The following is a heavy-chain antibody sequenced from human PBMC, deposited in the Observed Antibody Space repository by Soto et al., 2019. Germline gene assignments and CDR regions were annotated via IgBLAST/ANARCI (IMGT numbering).Heavy chain of an antibody. CDR3: AREPLAHSYFDL. CDR2: MYNSERT. Sequence: LSLTCTVSGGSIGGYYWSWIRQPAGKGLEWIGRMYNSERTNYNPSLKSRVTMSMDTSKNQFSLMLTSVTAADTAVYFCAREPLAHSYFDLWGQGTLVTVSS. V-gene: IGHV4-4*07. J-gene: IGHJ4*02. CDR1: GGSIGGYY.